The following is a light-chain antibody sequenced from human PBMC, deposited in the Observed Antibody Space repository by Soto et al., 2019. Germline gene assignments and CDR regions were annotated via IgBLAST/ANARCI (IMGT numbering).Light chain of an antibody. CDR2: DAS. CDR3: QQYNSYSPKAST. J-gene: IGKJ1*01. V-gene: IGKV1-5*01. CDR1: QSISSW. Sequence: DIQMTQSPSTLSASVGDRVTITCRASQSISSWLAWYQQKPGKAPKLLIYDASSLESGVPSRFSGSGSGTEFPLTISSLQPDDFATYYCQQYNSYSPKASTFGQGTKVDIK.